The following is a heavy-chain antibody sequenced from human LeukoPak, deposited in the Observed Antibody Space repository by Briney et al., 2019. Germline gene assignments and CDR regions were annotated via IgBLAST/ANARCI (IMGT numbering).Heavy chain of an antibody. V-gene: IGHV5-51*03. CDR3: ARRTSPMTTVTAHFDY. D-gene: IGHD4-17*01. CDR2: IYPGDSDT. Sequence: PGESLKISCKGSGYSFTSYWIGWVRQMPGKGLEWMGIIYPGDSDTRYSPSFQGQVTISADKSISTAYLQWSSLKASDTAMYYCARRTSPMTTVTAHFDYWGQGTLVTVSS. CDR1: GYSFTSYW. J-gene: IGHJ4*02.